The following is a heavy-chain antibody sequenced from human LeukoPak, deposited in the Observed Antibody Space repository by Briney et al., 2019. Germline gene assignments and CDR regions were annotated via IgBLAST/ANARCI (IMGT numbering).Heavy chain of an antibody. CDR3: ARAHYDSSGYNWFDP. CDR1: EYSFTSYW. CDR2: IYPGDSDT. V-gene: IGHV5-51*01. D-gene: IGHD3-22*01. Sequence: GESLKISCKGSEYSFTSYWIGWVRQMPGKGLEWMGIIYPGDSDTTYSPSFQGQVTISADKSISTAYVQWSSLKASDTAMYYCARAHYDSSGYNWFDPWGQGTLVTVSS. J-gene: IGHJ5*02.